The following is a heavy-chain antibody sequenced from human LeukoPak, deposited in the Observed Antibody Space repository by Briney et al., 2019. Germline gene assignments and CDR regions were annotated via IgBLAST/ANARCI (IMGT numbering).Heavy chain of an antibody. Sequence: SETLSLTCTVSGGSISSSSYYWGWIRQPPGKGLEWIGSIYYSGSTYYNPSLKSRVTISVDTSKNQFSLKLSSVTAADTAVYYCARGRIAVATCDYWGQGTLVTVSS. V-gene: IGHV4-39*01. CDR3: ARGRIAVATCDY. CDR2: IYYSGST. D-gene: IGHD6-19*01. CDR1: GGSISSSSYY. J-gene: IGHJ4*02.